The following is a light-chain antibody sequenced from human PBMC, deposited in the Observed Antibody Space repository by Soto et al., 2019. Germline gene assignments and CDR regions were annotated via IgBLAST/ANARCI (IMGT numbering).Light chain of an antibody. V-gene: IGKV1-9*01. Sequence: DIQLTQSPSFLSASVGDRVTITCRDSQGISSYLAWYHQKPGKAPKLLIYAASTLQSGVPSRFSVRGSGTEFTLTISSPQPEDFATYYCLQLNSYPPRTFGGGTKVEIK. J-gene: IGKJ4*01. CDR3: LQLNSYPPRT. CDR1: QGISSY. CDR2: AAS.